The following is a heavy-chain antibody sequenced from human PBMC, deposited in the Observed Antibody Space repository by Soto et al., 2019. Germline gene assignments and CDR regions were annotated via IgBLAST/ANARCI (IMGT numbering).Heavy chain of an antibody. V-gene: IGHV1-69*04. CDR1: GGTFSSYT. CDR3: ARDAYSSSWTPAPFDY. J-gene: IGHJ4*02. Sequence: SVKVSCKASGGTFSSYTISWVRQAPGQGLEWMGRIIPILGIANYAQKFQGRVTITADKSTSTAYMELSSLRSEDTAVYYCARDAYSSSWTPAPFDYWGQGTLVTVSS. CDR2: IIPILGIA. D-gene: IGHD6-13*01.